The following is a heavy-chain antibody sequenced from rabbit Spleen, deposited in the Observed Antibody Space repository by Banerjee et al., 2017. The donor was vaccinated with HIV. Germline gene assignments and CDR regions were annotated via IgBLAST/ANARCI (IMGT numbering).Heavy chain of an antibody. CDR2: MDPVFGIT. D-gene: IGHD8-1*01. V-gene: IGHV1S7*01. Sequence: HLKESGGGLVPPGGSLKLSCTASGFTLSSYYMNWVRQAPGKGLEWIGFMDPVFGITYYANWVNGRFSISRENAQNTVFLQMTSLTAADTATYFCARDGAGGSYFALWGPGTLVTVS. CDR3: ARDGAGGSYFAL. CDR1: GFTLSSYY. J-gene: IGHJ4*01.